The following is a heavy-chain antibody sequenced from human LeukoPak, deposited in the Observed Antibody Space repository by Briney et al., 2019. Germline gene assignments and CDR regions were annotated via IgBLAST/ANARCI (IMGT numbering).Heavy chain of an antibody. V-gene: IGHV4-59*01. CDR2: IYYSGSP. CDR1: GGSISSYY. CDR3: ARVVFGSSGYWKVYYYYYYMDV. Sequence: PETLSLTCTVSGGSISSYYWSWIRQSPGKGLEWIGYIYYSGSPNYSPSLKSRVTISVDTSKNQFSLKLSSVTAADTATYYCARVVFGSSGYWKVYYYYYYMDVWGEGTTVTVSS. J-gene: IGHJ6*03. D-gene: IGHD3-22*01.